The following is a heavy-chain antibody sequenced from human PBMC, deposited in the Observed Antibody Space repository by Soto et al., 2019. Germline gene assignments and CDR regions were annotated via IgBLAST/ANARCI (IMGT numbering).Heavy chain of an antibody. CDR1: GFTFSSYA. CDR3: ANDYYGSGYFDY. Sequence: GSLRLSCAASGFTFSSYAMSWVRQAPGKGLEWVSTISGSGCGTYYADSVKGRFTISRDNSKNTLYLQMNSLRAEDTAVYYCANDYYGSGYFDYWAQGTLVTVSS. J-gene: IGHJ4*02. CDR2: ISGSGCGT. V-gene: IGHV3-23*01. D-gene: IGHD3-10*01.